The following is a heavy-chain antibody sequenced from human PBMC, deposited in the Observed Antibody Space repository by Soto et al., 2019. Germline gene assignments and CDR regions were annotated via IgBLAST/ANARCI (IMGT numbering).Heavy chain of an antibody. CDR3: AKWSPCNICYLDRLTGGQRRKSYDNDMDV. Sequence: EVQLVESGGGLVQPGGSLRLSCTASGFAFGSYAMNWVRQLPGKGLEWVSFISGRGTTTYYADSVKGRFTISRDNIENSLSLQVNSLRDEDSATYYCAKWSPCNICYLDRLTGGQRRKSYDNDMDVWGQGTAVTVSS. CDR2: ISGRGTTT. CDR1: GFAFGSYA. J-gene: IGHJ6*03. V-gene: IGHV3-48*02. D-gene: IGHD2-21*01.